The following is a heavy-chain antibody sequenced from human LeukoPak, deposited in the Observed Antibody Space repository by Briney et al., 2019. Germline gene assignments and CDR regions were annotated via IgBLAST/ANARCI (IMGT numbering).Heavy chain of an antibody. CDR2: ISYDGSDK. CDR1: GFTFSNYG. V-gene: IGHV3-30*18. CDR3: AKGGYDSNEIDY. Sequence: QAGGSLRLSCAASGFTFSNYGMHWVRQAPGKGLEWVAVISYDGSDKYDADSVKGRFTISRDNSKNTLYLQMNSLRAEDTAVYYCAKGGYDSNEIDYWGQGTLVTVSS. D-gene: IGHD5-12*01. J-gene: IGHJ4*02.